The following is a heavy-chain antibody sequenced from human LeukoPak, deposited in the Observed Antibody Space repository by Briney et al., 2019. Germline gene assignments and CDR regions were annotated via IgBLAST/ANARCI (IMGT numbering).Heavy chain of an antibody. CDR3: AKSATKYSGYDEYYFDY. CDR2: ISYDGSNK. V-gene: IGHV3-30*18. Sequence: GGSLRLSCAASGFTFSSYGMHWVRQAPGKGLEWVAVISYDGSNKYYADSVKGRFAISRDNSKNTLYLQMNSLRAEDTAVYYCAKSATKYSGYDEYYFDYWGQGTLVTVSS. CDR1: GFTFSSYG. D-gene: IGHD5-12*01. J-gene: IGHJ4*02.